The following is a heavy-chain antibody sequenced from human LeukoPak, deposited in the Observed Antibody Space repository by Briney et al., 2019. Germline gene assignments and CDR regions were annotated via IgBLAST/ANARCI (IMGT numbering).Heavy chain of an antibody. Sequence: GSSVKVSFKASGGTFSSYAISWVRQAPGQGLEWMGGIIPIFGTANYAQKFQGRVTITTDESTSTAYMELSSLRSDDTAVYYCARAYSLYSSYFDYWGQGTLVTVSS. CDR2: IIPIFGTA. D-gene: IGHD6-13*01. J-gene: IGHJ4*02. CDR1: GGTFSSYA. CDR3: ARAYSLYSSYFDY. V-gene: IGHV1-69*05.